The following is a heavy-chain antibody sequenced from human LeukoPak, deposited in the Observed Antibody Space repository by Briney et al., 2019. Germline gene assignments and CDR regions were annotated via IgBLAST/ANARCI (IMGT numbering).Heavy chain of an antibody. J-gene: IGHJ3*02. Sequence: SETLSLTCTVSGGSISSSSYYWGWIRQPPGKGLEWIGSIYYSGSTYYNPSLKSRVTISVDTSKNQFSLKLSSVTAADTAVYYCAREWNYYAFEIWGQGTMVSVSS. CDR1: GGSISSSSYY. V-gene: IGHV4-39*07. CDR3: AREWNYYAFEI. D-gene: IGHD1-7*01. CDR2: IYYSGST.